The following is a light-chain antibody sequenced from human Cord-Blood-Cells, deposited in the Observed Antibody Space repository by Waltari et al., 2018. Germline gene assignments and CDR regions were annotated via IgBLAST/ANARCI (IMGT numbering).Light chain of an antibody. CDR1: SSDVGGYNY. V-gene: IGLV2-11*01. Sequence: QSALTQPRSVSWSPGQSVTISCTGTSSDVGGYNYVSWYQQHPGKAPKLMIYDVSKRPSGVPVRFSGSKSGNTASLTISGLQAEDEADYYCCSYAGSYTLVFGGGTKLTVL. CDR3: CSYAGSYTLV. J-gene: IGLJ3*02. CDR2: DVS.